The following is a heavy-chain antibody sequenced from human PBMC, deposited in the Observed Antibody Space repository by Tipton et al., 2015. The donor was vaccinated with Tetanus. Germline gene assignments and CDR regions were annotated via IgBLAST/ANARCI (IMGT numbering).Heavy chain of an antibody. CDR3: ARRSYCSSTRCFDAFDL. D-gene: IGHD2-2*01. V-gene: IGHV4-4*02. J-gene: IGHJ3*01. CDR2: IYQSGSA. Sequence: PGLVKPSGTLSLTCAISGGSIRSSHWWTWIRQPPGKGLEWIGEIYQSGSANYNPSLQSRVTISMDTSKNQISLNLTSATAADTAVYFCARRSYCSSTRCFDAFDLWGPGTRVTVSS. CDR1: GGSIRSSHW.